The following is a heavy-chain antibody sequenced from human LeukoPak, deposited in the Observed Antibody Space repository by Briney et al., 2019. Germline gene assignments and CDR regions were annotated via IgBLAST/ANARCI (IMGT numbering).Heavy chain of an antibody. CDR2: INGDETST. J-gene: IGHJ4*02. D-gene: IGHD4-17*01. CDR1: GFTFSSHW. CDR3: ARRYGDYVGSFEY. Sequence: PGGSLRLSCAASGFTFSSHWMHWARQGPGKGLVWVSRINGDETSTAYADSVKGRFTISRDNAKNTLYLQMNSLRAEDTAVYYCARRYGDYVGSFEYWGQGTLVTVSS. V-gene: IGHV3-74*01.